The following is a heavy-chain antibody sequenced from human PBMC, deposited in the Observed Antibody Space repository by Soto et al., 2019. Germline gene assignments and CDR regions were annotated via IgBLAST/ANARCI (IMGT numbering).Heavy chain of an antibody. J-gene: IGHJ3*02. Sequence: PGESLKISCKGSGYSFTSCWIGWVRQMPGKGLEWMGIIYPGDSDTRYSPSFQGQVTISADKSISTAYLQRSSLRASDTAMYYCARLIGYWSSTSCYGNAFDSLGQGTMGTGSS. D-gene: IGHD2-2*01. V-gene: IGHV5-51*01. CDR2: IYPGDSDT. CDR1: GYSFTSCW. CDR3: ARLIGYWSSTSCYGNAFDS.